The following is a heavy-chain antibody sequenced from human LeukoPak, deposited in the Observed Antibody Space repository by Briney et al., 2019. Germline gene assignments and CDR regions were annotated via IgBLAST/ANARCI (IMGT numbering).Heavy chain of an antibody. D-gene: IGHD2/OR15-2a*01. CDR2: INSDGSWT. CDR3: VSFYETY. Sequence: GGSLRLSCAASGNYWMHWVRQAPGKGLVWVSHINSDGSWTSYADSVKGRFTISKDNAKNTVYLQMNSLRAEDTAVYYCVSFYETYWGQGTLVTVSS. CDR1: GNYW. V-gene: IGHV3-74*01. J-gene: IGHJ4*02.